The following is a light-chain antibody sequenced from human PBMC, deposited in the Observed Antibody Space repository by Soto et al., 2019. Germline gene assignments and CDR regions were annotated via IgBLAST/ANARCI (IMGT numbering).Light chain of an antibody. J-gene: IGLJ2*01. CDR1: SSDIGGYNY. V-gene: IGLV2-11*01. CDR2: DVT. Sequence: QSALTQPRSVSGSPGQSVTISCTGTSSDIGGYNYVSWYQHHPGKAPKLMIYDVTERPSGVPDRFSGSKSGNRASLTISGLQAEDEADYYCCSYAGSYTEIFGGGTKLTVL. CDR3: CSYAGSYTEI.